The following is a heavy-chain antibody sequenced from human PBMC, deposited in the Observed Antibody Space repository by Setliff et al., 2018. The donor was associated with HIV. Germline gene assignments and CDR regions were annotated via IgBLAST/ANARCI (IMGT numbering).Heavy chain of an antibody. J-gene: IGHJ6*03. CDR2: IWFDGSNK. CDR1: GFIFSNYG. V-gene: IGHV3-33*03. Sequence: GGSLRLSCETSGFIFSNYGFHWVRQAPGKGLEWVAVIWFDGSNKHYADFVKGRFTISRDNSRNTVSLQMHRLRPEDTAVYYCARYYYDKSGYVYQYYMDVWGKGTTGTSP. CDR3: ARYYYDKSGYVYQYYMDV. D-gene: IGHD3-22*01.